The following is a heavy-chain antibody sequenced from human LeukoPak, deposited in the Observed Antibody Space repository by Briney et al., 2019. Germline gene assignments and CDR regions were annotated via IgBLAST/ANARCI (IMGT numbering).Heavy chain of an antibody. V-gene: IGHV3-74*01. D-gene: IGHD1-26*01. Sequence: GGALRHSCAASGFNFSSNWIHWVRQAPGKGLVWFSRINSDGSDTSYVDSVKGRFTISRDNAKNTVYLQMNSLRAEDTAVYYCARGGNYLLDAFDIWGQGTMVTVSS. CDR1: GFNFSSNW. J-gene: IGHJ3*02. CDR3: ARGGNYLLDAFDI. CDR2: INSDGSDT.